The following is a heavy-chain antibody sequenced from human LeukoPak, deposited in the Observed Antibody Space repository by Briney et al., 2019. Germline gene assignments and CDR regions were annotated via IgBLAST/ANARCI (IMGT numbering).Heavy chain of an antibody. J-gene: IGHJ4*02. CDR1: GYTFTGYY. Sequence: ASVKVSCKASGYTFTGYYMHWVRQAPGQGLEWMGWINPNSGGTNYAQKFQGRVTMTRDTSISTAYMELSRLRSDDTAVYYCAREEYDFWSGYRYFDYWGQGTLVTVSS. CDR3: AREEYDFWSGYRYFDY. V-gene: IGHV1-2*02. CDR2: INPNSGGT. D-gene: IGHD3-3*01.